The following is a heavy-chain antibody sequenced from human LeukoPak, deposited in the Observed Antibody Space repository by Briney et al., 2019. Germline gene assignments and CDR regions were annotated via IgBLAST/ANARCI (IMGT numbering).Heavy chain of an antibody. V-gene: IGHV3-7*01. J-gene: IGHJ4*02. D-gene: IGHD2-2*01. CDR2: INQDGSGK. CDR1: GFTVSSSW. Sequence: GGSLRLSCVASGFTVSSSWMSWIRQAPGKGLEWVANINQDGSGKYYVDSVKGRFTISRDNAKNSVYLQMNSLRVEDTAVYYCARGTLRYCSSTSCSSDYWGQGTLVTVSS. CDR3: ARGTLRYCSSTSCSSDY.